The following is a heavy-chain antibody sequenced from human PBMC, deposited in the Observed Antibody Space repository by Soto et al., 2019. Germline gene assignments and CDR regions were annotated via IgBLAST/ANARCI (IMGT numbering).Heavy chain of an antibody. Sequence: EVQLVESGGGLVQPGGSLRLSCAASGFTFSSYWMHWVRQAPGKGLVWVSRINIDGSSTNYADSVKGRFTISRDNAKNTLYLQMNSLRAEDTAVYYCARGGRGGFDYRGQGTLVTVSS. V-gene: IGHV3-74*01. J-gene: IGHJ4*02. CDR3: ARGGRGGFDY. D-gene: IGHD3-16*01. CDR2: INIDGSST. CDR1: GFTFSSYW.